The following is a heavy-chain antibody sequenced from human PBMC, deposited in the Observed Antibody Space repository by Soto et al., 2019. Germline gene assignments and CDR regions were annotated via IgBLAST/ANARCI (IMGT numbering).Heavy chain of an antibody. J-gene: IGHJ4*02. CDR1: GFTFSSYW. Sequence: PGGSLRLSCAASGFTFSSYWMHWVRQVPGKGLVWVSHIDSDGSSTTYADSVKGRFTISRDNAKNTLYLQMNSLRVEDTAVYYCVTADTGLEIDSWGLGPLVTVS. CDR2: IDSDGSST. D-gene: IGHD1-1*01. CDR3: VTADTGLEIDS. V-gene: IGHV3-74*01.